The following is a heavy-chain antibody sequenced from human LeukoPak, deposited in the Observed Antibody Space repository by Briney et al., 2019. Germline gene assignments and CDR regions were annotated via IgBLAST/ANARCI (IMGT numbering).Heavy chain of an antibody. CDR3: ARVWAWGSGNYFDN. Sequence: PGGSLRLSCAASGFTFSNYAMSWVRQAPGKGLEWVSSISGSGASTYYADSVKGRFTISRDNSKNTLYLQMNSLRVEDTALYYCARVWAWGSGNYFDNWGQGTLVTVSS. V-gene: IGHV3-23*01. CDR1: GFTFSNYA. CDR2: ISGSGAST. J-gene: IGHJ4*02. D-gene: IGHD7-27*01.